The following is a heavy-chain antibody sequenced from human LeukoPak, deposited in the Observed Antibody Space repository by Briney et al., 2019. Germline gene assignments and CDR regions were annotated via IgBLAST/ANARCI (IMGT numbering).Heavy chain of an antibody. CDR2: IRYDGSNK. CDR1: GFTFSSYG. V-gene: IGHV3-30*02. Sequence: GGSLRLSCAASGFTFSSYGMHWVRQAPGKGLEWVAFIRYDGSNKYYADSVKGRFTTSRDNSKNTLYLQMNSLRAEDTAVYYCAKDGAWEAHKYYYYYMDVWGKGTTVTISS. D-gene: IGHD1-26*01. J-gene: IGHJ6*03. CDR3: AKDGAWEAHKYYYYYMDV.